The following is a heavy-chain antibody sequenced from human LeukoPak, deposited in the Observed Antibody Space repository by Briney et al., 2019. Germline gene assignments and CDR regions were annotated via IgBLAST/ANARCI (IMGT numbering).Heavy chain of an antibody. Sequence: TGGSLRLSCAASGFTFSDHYMDWVRQAPGKGLEWVGRTRNKANNYTTEYAASVKGRFTISRDDSRNSLYLQMNSLKTEDTAVYYCARTPRVRGVFNPFDYWGQGTLVTVSS. V-gene: IGHV3-72*01. J-gene: IGHJ4*02. D-gene: IGHD3-10*01. CDR2: TRNKANNYTT. CDR1: GFTFSDHY. CDR3: ARTPRVRGVFNPFDY.